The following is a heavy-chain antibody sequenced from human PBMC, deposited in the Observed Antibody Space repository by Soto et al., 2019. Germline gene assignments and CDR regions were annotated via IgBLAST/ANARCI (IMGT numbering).Heavy chain of an antibody. CDR1: GGSISSGGYY. D-gene: IGHD2-15*01. CDR3: ARGGYCSSSSCLYYYYYGMDV. V-gene: IGHV4-61*08. Sequence: SETLSLTCTVSGGSISSGGYYWSWIRQPPGKELEWIGYIYYSGSTNYNPSLKSRVTISVDTSKNQFSLKLSSVTAADTAVYYCARGGYCSSSSCLYYYYYGMDVWGQGTTVTVSS. CDR2: IYYSGST. J-gene: IGHJ6*02.